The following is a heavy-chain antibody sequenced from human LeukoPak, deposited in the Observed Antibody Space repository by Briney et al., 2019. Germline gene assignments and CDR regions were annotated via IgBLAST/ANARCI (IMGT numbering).Heavy chain of an antibody. CDR2: ISSSSSTI. J-gene: IGHJ4*02. Sequence: GGSLRLSCAASGFTFSSYSMNWVRQAPGKGLEWVSYISSSSSTIYYADSVKGRFTISRDNAKNSLYLQMNSLRAEDTAVYYCARVYYYDSSGYYYFDYWGQGTLVTVSS. D-gene: IGHD3-22*01. V-gene: IGHV3-48*01. CDR1: GFTFSSYS. CDR3: ARVYYYDSSGYYYFDY.